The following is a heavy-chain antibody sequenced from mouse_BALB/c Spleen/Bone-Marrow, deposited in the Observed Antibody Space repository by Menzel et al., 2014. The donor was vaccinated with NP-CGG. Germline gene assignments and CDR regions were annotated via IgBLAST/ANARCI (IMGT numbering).Heavy chain of an antibody. Sequence: VKLMESGAELAKLGASVKMSCKASGFPFTTYWMHWFKQRPGQGLEWIGYIDPSTGHTEYNQNFKDKATLTADKSSSTAYMQLSSLTSEDSAVYYCARPYRYDKEFAYWGQGTLVTVSA. CDR2: IDPSTGHT. J-gene: IGHJ3*01. D-gene: IGHD2-14*01. CDR1: GFPFTTYW. CDR3: ARPYRYDKEFAY. V-gene: IGHV1-7*01.